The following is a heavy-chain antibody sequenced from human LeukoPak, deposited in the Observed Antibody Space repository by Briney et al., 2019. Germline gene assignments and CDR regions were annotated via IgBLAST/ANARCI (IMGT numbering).Heavy chain of an antibody. CDR1: GFTFSLDA. Sequence: GGSLRLSCAASGFTFSLDAMSWVRQAPGKGLEWVSVISGGGGSTYYADSVKGRFTISRDNSKYTLYLQMNSLRAEDTAVYYCARDGGAGDYYYYYRAVWGKGTPVTVSS. J-gene: IGHJ6*03. CDR2: ISGGGGST. CDR3: ARDGGAGDYYYYYRAV. V-gene: IGHV3-23*01. D-gene: IGHD3-16*01.